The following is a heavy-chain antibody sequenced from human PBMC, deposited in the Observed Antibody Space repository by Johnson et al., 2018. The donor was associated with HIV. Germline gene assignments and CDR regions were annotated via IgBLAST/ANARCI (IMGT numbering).Heavy chain of an antibody. D-gene: IGHD3-10*01. V-gene: IGHV3-30*02. J-gene: IGHJ3*02. CDR2: IRYDGRNK. CDR3: TTDRGGSSDAFDI. Sequence: QVQLVESGGGVVQPGGSLRLSCAASGFTFSTFGMHWVRQAPGKGLEWVAFIRYDGRNKFYTDSVKGRFTISRDNSKNTLYLQMNSLKTEDTAVYYCTTDRGGSSDAFDIWGQGTMVTVSS. CDR1: GFTFSTFG.